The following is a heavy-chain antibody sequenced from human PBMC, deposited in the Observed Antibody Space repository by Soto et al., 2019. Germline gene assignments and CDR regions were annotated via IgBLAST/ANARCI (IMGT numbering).Heavy chain of an antibody. V-gene: IGHV4-34*01. Sequence: SETLSLTCAVYGGSFSGYYWSWIRQPPGKGLEWIGEINHSGSTNYNPSLKSRVTISVDTSKNQFSLKLSSVTAADTAVYYCARILRYFDWLPYNGHYFDYWGQGTLVTVS. CDR3: ARILRYFDWLPYNGHYFDY. D-gene: IGHD3-9*01. CDR2: INHSGST. CDR1: GGSFSGYY. J-gene: IGHJ4*02.